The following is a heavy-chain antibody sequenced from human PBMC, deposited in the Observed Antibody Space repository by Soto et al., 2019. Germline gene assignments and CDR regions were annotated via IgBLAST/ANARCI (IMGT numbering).Heavy chain of an antibody. V-gene: IGHV3-23*01. Sequence: PGGSLRLSCAASGFTFSSYAMSWVRQAPGKGLEWVSAISGSGGSTYYADSVKGRFTISRDNSKNTLYLQMNSLRAEDTAVYYCAKDXVGQQGPSPYYYYYGMDVWGQGTTVTVSS. CDR2: ISGSGGST. CDR3: AKDXVGQQGPSPYYYYYGMDV. J-gene: IGHJ6*02. CDR1: GFTFSSYA. D-gene: IGHD6-13*01.